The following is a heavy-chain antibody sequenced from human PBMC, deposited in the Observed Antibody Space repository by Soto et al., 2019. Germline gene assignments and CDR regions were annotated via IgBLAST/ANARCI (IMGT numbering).Heavy chain of an antibody. V-gene: IGHV1-3*01. J-gene: IGHJ5*02. CDR3: ARDIGVRVVAATPSAWFDP. D-gene: IGHD2-15*01. Sequence: QVQLVQSGAEVKKPGASVKVSCKASGYTFTSYAMHWVRQAPGQRLEWMGWINAGNGNTKYSQKFQGRVTITRDTSASTAYMELSSLRSEDTAVYYCARDIGVRVVAATPSAWFDPWGQGTLVTVSS. CDR2: INAGNGNT. CDR1: GYTFTSYA.